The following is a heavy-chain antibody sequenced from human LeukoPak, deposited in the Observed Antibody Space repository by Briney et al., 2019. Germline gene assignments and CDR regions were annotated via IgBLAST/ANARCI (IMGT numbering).Heavy chain of an antibody. Sequence: PGRSLRLSCAASGFTFSNYGMHWVRQAPGKGLEWVAVIWYDGSNKYYADSVKGRFTISRDNSKNTLSLQMNSLRAEDTAVYYCTKDRWRSGGSGGGDYWGQGTLVTVSS. CDR2: IWYDGSNK. J-gene: IGHJ4*02. D-gene: IGHD2-15*01. V-gene: IGHV3-33*06. CDR1: GFTFSNYG. CDR3: TKDRWRSGGSGGGDY.